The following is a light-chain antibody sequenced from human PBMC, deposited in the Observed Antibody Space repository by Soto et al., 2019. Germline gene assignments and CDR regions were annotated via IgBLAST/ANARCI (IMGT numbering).Light chain of an antibody. V-gene: IGKV3-15*01. CDR1: QSVSSN. CDR3: QQYHNWPIT. J-gene: IGKJ5*01. CDR2: DAS. Sequence: VLTQYPAAQSFTAGERATLYCRASQSVSSNLARDQQTRGQGPRMLMYDASTRATGISARFSGSGSGTEFTLSISSLQSEAFAVYYCQQYHNWPITSGQGTR.